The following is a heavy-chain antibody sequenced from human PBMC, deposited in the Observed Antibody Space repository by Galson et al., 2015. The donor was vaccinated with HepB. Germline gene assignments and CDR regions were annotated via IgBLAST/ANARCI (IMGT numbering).Heavy chain of an antibody. CDR3: ARSLELWFGELS. V-gene: IGHV1-3*01. D-gene: IGHD3-10*01. CDR2: INAGNGNT. CDR1: GYTFTSYA. Sequence: SVKVSCKASGYTFTSYAMHWVRQAPGQRLEWMGWINAGNGNTKYSQKFQGRVTITRDTSASTAYMELSSLRSEDTAVYYCARSLELWFGELSWGQGTLVTVSS. J-gene: IGHJ4*02.